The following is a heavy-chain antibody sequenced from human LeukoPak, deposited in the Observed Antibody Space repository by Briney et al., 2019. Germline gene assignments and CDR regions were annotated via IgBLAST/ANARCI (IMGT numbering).Heavy chain of an antibody. CDR2: LYSGGAT. J-gene: IGHJ6*02. Sequence: PGGSLRLSCVASGFTVNRYYMNWVRQAPGKGLEWVSLLYSGGATDYADSVKGRFTISRDISENTVYLQMTSLRADDTAVYYCAKEDCSSSSCYAGNRMDVWGQGTTVTVSS. CDR3: AKEDCSSSSCYAGNRMDV. V-gene: IGHV3-66*01. CDR1: GFTVNRYY. D-gene: IGHD2-2*01.